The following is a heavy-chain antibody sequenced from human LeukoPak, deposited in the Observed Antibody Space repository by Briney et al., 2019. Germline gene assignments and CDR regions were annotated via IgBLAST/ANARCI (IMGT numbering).Heavy chain of an antibody. CDR1: GGTFSSYA. CDR2: IIPIFGTA. D-gene: IGHD6-6*01. J-gene: IGHJ5*02. Sequence: SVKVSCKASGGTFSSYAISWVRQAPGQGLEWMGGIIPIFGTANYAQKFQGRVTITTDESTSTAYMELSSLRSEDTAVYYCARDPLIPYSSSSEGFDPWGQGTLVTVSS. CDR3: ARDPLIPYSSSSEGFDP. V-gene: IGHV1-69*05.